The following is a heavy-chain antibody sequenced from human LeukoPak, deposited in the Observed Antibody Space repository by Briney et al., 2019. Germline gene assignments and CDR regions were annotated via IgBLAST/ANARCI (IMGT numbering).Heavy chain of an antibody. D-gene: IGHD3-22*01. CDR2: IYYSGST. Sequence: SETLSLTCTVSGGSISSYYWSWIRQPPGEGLEWIGYIYYSGSTNYNPSLKSRVTISVDTSKNQFSLKLSSVTAADTAVYYCARAPFYYDSSGYYYYNWFDPWGQGTLVTVSS. V-gene: IGHV4-59*01. CDR3: ARAPFYYDSSGYYYYNWFDP. J-gene: IGHJ5*02. CDR1: GGSISSYY.